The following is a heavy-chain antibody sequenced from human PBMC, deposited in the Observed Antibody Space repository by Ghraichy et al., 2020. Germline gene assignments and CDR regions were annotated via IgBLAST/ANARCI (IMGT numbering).Heavy chain of an antibody. D-gene: IGHD3-22*01. V-gene: IGHV3-64*01. J-gene: IGHJ4*02. CDR3: ARDSGYYDSKGPGLFDY. CDR2: ISSNGGST. Sequence: SLRLSCAASGFTFSSYAMHWVRQAPGKGLEYVSAISSNGGSTYYANSVKGRFTISRDNSKNTLYLQMGSLRAEDMAVYYCARDSGYYDSKGPGLFDYWGQGTLVTVSS. CDR1: GFTFSSYA.